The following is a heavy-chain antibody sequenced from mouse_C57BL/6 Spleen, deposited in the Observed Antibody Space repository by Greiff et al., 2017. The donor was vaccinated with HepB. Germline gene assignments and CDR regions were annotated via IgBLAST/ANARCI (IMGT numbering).Heavy chain of an antibody. Sequence: QVQLQQPGAELVKPGASVKMSCKASGYTFTSYWITWVKQRPGQGLEWIGDIYPGSGSTNYNEKFKSKATLTVDTSSSTAYMQLSSLTSEDSAVYYCAGGTTVEYYFDYWGQGTTLTVSS. D-gene: IGHD1-1*01. CDR2: IYPGSGST. CDR3: AGGTTVEYYFDY. V-gene: IGHV1-55*01. CDR1: GYTFTSYW. J-gene: IGHJ2*01.